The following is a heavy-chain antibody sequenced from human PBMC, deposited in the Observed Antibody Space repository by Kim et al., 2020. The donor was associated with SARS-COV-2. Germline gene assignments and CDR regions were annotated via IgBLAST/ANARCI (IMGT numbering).Heavy chain of an antibody. CDR1: GGSISSSNW. V-gene: IGHV4-4*02. D-gene: IGHD3-10*01. Sequence: SETLSLTCAVSGGSISSSNWWSWVRQPPGKGLEWIGEIYHSGSTNYNPSLKSRVTISVDKSKNQFSLKLSSVTAADTAVYYCATNPLRGSLYGSGSYYWFDPWGQGTLVTVSS. J-gene: IGHJ5*02. CDR2: IYHSGST. CDR3: ATNPLRGSLYGSGSYYWFDP.